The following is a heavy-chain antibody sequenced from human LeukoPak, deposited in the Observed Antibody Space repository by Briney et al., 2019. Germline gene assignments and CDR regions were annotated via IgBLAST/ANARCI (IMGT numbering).Heavy chain of an antibody. CDR1: GFTFSDYY. CDR2: ISSSGSTI. D-gene: IGHD3-10*01. J-gene: IGHJ4*02. Sequence: PGGSLRLSCAASGFTFSDYYMSWIRQAPGKGLEWVSYISSSGSTIYYADSVKGRFTISRDNAKNSLYLQMNSLRAEDTAVYYCARDRGLLWFGELGRGLIDYWGQGTLVTVSS. CDR3: ARDRGLLWFGELGRGLIDY. V-gene: IGHV3-11*01.